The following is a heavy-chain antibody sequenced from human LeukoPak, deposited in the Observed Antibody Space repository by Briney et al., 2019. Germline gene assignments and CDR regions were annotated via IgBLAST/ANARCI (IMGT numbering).Heavy chain of an antibody. J-gene: IGHJ6*03. Sequence: GGSLRLSCAASGFTFSSYSMNWVRQAPGKGLEWVSSIGSSSSYIYYADSVKGRFTISRDNAKNSLYLQMNSLRAEDTAVYYCARVLYSGYGPDYYYMDVWGKGTTVTVSS. D-gene: IGHD5-12*01. CDR2: IGSSSSYI. CDR3: ARVLYSGYGPDYYYMDV. V-gene: IGHV3-21*03. CDR1: GFTFSSYS.